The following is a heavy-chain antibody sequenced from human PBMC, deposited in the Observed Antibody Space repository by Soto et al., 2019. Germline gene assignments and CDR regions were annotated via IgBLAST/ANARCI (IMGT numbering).Heavy chain of an antibody. CDR1: GYTFTSYY. J-gene: IGHJ4*02. CDR2: INPSGGST. CDR3: ARDIVVVPAARMGPIVATTPHLDY. D-gene: IGHD2-2*01. Sequence: ASVKVSCKASGYTFTSYYMHWVRQAPGQGLEWMGIINPSGGSTSYAQKFQGRVTMTRDTSTSTVYMELSSLRSEDTAVYYCARDIVVVPAARMGPIVATTPHLDYWGPGTLVTVSS. V-gene: IGHV1-46*03.